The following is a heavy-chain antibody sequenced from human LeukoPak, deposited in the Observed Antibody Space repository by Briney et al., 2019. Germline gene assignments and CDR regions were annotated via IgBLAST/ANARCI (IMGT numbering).Heavy chain of an antibody. V-gene: IGHV4-61*02. D-gene: IGHD6-19*01. CDR2: IYTSGST. CDR1: GGSISSGSYY. CDR3: ARDRSKQWLSWYFDL. Sequence: SQTLPLTCTVSGGSISSGSYYWSWIRQPAGKGLEWIGRIYTSGSTNYNPSLKSRVTISVDTSKNQFSLKLSSVTAADTAVYYCARDRSKQWLSWYFDLWGRGTLVTVSS. J-gene: IGHJ2*01.